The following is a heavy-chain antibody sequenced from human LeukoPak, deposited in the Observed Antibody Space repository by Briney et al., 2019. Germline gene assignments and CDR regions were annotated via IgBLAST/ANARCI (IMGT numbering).Heavy chain of an antibody. V-gene: IGHV4-59*12. CDR3: ARAPRGYSYGFRNWFDP. Sequence: SETLSLTCTVSGGSIGSYYWSWIRQPPGKGLEWIGYIYYSGSTNYNPSLKSRVTISVDTSKNQFSLKLSSVTAADTAVYYCARAPRGYSYGFRNWFDPWGQGTLVTVSS. CDR2: IYYSGST. CDR1: GGSIGSYY. J-gene: IGHJ5*02. D-gene: IGHD5-18*01.